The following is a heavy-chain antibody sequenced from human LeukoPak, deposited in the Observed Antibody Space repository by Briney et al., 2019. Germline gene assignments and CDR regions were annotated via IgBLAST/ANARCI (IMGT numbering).Heavy chain of an antibody. CDR1: GFTFSHTW. Sequence: MTGGSLRLSCAASGFTFSHTWISWVRQAPGKGLEWVGRVKSKNDGGSTDYAAPVKGRFFISRDDSRGTLSLEMNSLKTEDTAVYYCTRAPVLWFGELDYWGQGTLVTVSS. CDR3: TRAPVLWFGELDY. CDR2: VKSKNDGGST. J-gene: IGHJ4*02. D-gene: IGHD3-10*01. V-gene: IGHV3-15*01.